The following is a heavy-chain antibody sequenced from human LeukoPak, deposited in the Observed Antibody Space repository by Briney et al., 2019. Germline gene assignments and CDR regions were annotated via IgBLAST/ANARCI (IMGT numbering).Heavy chain of an antibody. J-gene: IGHJ6*02. Sequence: SETLSLTCAVYGGSFSGYYWSWIRQPPGEGLEWIGEINHSGSTNYNPSLKSRVTISVDTSKNQFSLKLSSVTAADTAVYYCARGVVVVTAPSYYYYYYGMDVWGQGTTVTVSS. CDR2: INHSGST. CDR3: ARGVVVVTAPSYYYYYYGMDV. CDR1: GGSFSGYY. D-gene: IGHD2-21*02. V-gene: IGHV4-34*01.